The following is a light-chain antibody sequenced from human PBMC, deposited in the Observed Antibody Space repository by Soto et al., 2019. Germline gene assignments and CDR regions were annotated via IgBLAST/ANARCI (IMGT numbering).Light chain of an antibody. CDR3: QQTYSPPWT. Sequence: GDLVTMTFRASQSVSAFLNWYQQKPGKAPKLLIYAAASLQSGVPSSFRGFGAGTDFTLTITRLQAEDFATYYCQQTYSPPWTFGQGTKVDI. J-gene: IGKJ1*01. CDR2: AAA. V-gene: IGKV1-39*01. CDR1: QSVSAF.